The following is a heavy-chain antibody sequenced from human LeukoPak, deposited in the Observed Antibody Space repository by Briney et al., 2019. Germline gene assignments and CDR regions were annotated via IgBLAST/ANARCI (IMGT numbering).Heavy chain of an antibody. CDR1: VWSLSGYY. D-gene: IGHD5-12*01. CDR2: INHSGST. CDR3: AREGYSGYDRSSY. V-gene: IGHV4-34*01. J-gene: IGHJ4*02. Sequence: SETLSLTCALSVWSLSGYYWCCIRQPPGKGLEWIGEINHSGSTNYNPSLKSRVTISVDTSKNQFSLKLSSVTAADTAVYYCAREGYSGYDRSSYWGQGTLVTVSS.